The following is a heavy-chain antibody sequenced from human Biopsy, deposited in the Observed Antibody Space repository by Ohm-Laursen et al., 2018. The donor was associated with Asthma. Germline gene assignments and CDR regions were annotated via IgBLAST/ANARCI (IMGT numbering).Heavy chain of an antibody. CDR1: GYTFIGYH. D-gene: IGHD7-27*01. V-gene: IGHV1-2*06. J-gene: IGHJ5*02. CDR2: INPNSGGT. CDR3: ARGQKSPGDRWFDP. Sequence: ASVKVSCKTSGYTFIGYHIHWVRQAPGQGLEWMGRINPNSGGTNYAQKFQGRVTMTSDTSISTAYMELSRLRSNDTALYYCARGQKSPGDRWFDPWGQGTLVTVSS.